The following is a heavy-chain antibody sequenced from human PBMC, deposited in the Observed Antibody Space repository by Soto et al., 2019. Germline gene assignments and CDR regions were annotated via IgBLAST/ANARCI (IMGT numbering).Heavy chain of an antibody. D-gene: IGHD6-6*01. Sequence: PGGSLRLSCAASGFTFSSYDMHWVRQATGKGLEWVSAIGTAGDTYYPGSVKGRFTISRENAKNSLYLQMNSLRAEDTAVYYCAKGPRSIAARWRAPFDPWGQGTLVTVSS. CDR2: IGTAGDT. CDR1: GFTFSSYD. CDR3: AKGPRSIAARWRAPFDP. J-gene: IGHJ5*02. V-gene: IGHV3-13*01.